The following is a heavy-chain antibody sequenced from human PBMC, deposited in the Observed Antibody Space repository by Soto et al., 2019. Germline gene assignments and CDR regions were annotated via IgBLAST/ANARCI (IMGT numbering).Heavy chain of an antibody. CDR2: IIPIFGTA. CDR1: GGTFSSYA. V-gene: IGHV1-69*01. D-gene: IGHD2-21*02. Sequence: VQLVKSGAEVKKPGSSVNVSCKASGGTFSSYAISWVRQAPGPGLEWMGGIIPIFGTANYAHKCQGRVTITADESPSTADMELSSLRSEYTAVYYGARGHAYCCGDCFFDYWGQGTLVTVCS. J-gene: IGHJ4*02. CDR3: ARGHAYCCGDCFFDY.